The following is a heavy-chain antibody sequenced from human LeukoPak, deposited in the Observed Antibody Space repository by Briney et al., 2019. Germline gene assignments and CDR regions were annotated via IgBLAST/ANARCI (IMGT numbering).Heavy chain of an antibody. CDR3: ARDYYDSSGFVDY. J-gene: IGHJ4*02. CDR1: GFTFSSYG. Sequence: GGSLRLSCAASGFTFSSYGMHWVRQAPGKGLERVAVIWYDGSNKYYADSVKGRFTISRDNSKNTLYLQMNSLRAEDAAVYYCARDYYDSSGFVDYWGQGTLVTVSS. V-gene: IGHV3-33*01. CDR2: IWYDGSNK. D-gene: IGHD3-22*01.